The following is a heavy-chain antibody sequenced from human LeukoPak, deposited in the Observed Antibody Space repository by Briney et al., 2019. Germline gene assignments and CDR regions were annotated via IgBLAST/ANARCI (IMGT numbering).Heavy chain of an antibody. D-gene: IGHD5-18*01. Sequence: GGSLRLSCAASGFTFSSYWMSWVRQAPGKGLEWVANIKQGESEKYYVDSVKGRFTISKNSAKNSLYLQMNTLRVEDTAMYYCASLDTAKQPLANHWGQGTLVTVSS. CDR3: ASLDTAKQPLANH. CDR1: GFTFSSYW. CDR2: IKQGESEK. J-gene: IGHJ5*02. V-gene: IGHV3-7*03.